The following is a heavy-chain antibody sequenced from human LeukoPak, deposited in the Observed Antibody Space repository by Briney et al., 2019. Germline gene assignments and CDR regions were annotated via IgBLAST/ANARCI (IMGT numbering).Heavy chain of an antibody. CDR2: INTNTGNP. Sequence: GASVKVSCKASGYTFTSYAMNWVRQPPGQGLEWMGWINTNTGNPTYAQGFTGRFVFSLDTSVSTAYLQISSLKADDTAVYYCARGRCSSTSCYFDPWGQGTLVTVSS. CDR3: ARGRCSSTSCYFDP. CDR1: GYTFTSYA. D-gene: IGHD2-2*01. V-gene: IGHV7-4-1*02. J-gene: IGHJ5*02.